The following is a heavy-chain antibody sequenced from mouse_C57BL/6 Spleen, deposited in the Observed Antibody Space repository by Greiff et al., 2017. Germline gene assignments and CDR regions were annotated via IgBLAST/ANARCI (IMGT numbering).Heavy chain of an antibody. V-gene: IGHV1-82*01. J-gene: IGHJ2*01. CDR3: ARSVTGTVPLFDY. CDR1: GYAFSSSW. CDR2: IYPGDGDT. D-gene: IGHD4-1*01. Sequence: QVQLQQSGPELVKPGASVKISCKASGYAFSSSWMNWVKQRPGKGLEWIGRIYPGDGDTTYNGKFKGKATLTADKSSSTAYMQLSSLTSEDSAVYFCARSVTGTVPLFDYWGQGTTLTVSS.